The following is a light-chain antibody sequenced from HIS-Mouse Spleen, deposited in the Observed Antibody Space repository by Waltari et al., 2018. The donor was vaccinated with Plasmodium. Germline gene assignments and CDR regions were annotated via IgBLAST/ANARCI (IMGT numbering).Light chain of an antibody. Sequence: AIQLTQSPSSLSASVGDRVTITCRASQGISSALAWYQQQPGKAPKLLIYDASSLESGVPSRFSGSGSGTDFTLTISSLQPEDFATYYCQQFNNYPSITFGQGTRLEIK. CDR2: DAS. CDR1: QGISSA. V-gene: IGKV1D-13*01. CDR3: QQFNNYPSIT. J-gene: IGKJ5*01.